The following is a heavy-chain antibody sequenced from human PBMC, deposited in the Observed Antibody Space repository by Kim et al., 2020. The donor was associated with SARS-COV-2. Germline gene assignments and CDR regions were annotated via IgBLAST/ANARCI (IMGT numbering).Heavy chain of an antibody. CDR3: ARGRRDGSWDLQEGNWFDP. CDR1: GGSISSYY. CDR2: IYYSGST. J-gene: IGHJ5*02. V-gene: IGHV4-59*01. D-gene: IGHD6-13*01. Sequence: SETLSLTCTVSGGSISSYYWSWIRQPPGKGLEWIGYIYYSGSTNYNPSLKSRVTISVDTSKNQFSLKLSSVAAADTAVYYCARGRRDGSWDLQEGNWFDP.